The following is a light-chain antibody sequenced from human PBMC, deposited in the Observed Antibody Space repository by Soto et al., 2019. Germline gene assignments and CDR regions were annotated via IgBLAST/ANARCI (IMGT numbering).Light chain of an antibody. CDR3: AAWDDGLSGPV. J-gene: IGLJ2*01. CDR2: RNT. CDR1: SSNIGNNY. Sequence: QSVLTQPPSASGTPGQRVTISCSGSSSNIGNNYVYWYRQLPGTAPKLLIYRNTQRPSGVPDRFAGSKSGTSASLAISGLRAEVEVDYYCAAWDDGLSGPVFGGGTKLTVL. V-gene: IGLV1-47*01.